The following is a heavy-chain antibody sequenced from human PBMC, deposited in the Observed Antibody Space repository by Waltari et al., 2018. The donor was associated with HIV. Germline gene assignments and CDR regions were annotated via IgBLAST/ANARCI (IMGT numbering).Heavy chain of an antibody. CDR3: AKVPQYISSSIYYYGMDV. CDR2: ISGSSSST. J-gene: IGHJ6*02. D-gene: IGHD6-6*01. CDR1: GFTFSTNA. Sequence: EVQLLESGGGLVQPGGSLRLSCAASGFTFSTNAMSWVRQAPGKGLGWVSSISGSSSSTYYADSIEGRFTITRDNSKNTLYLQMNSLRAEDTAAYYCAKVPQYISSSIYYYGMDVWGQGTTVTVSS. V-gene: IGHV3-23*01.